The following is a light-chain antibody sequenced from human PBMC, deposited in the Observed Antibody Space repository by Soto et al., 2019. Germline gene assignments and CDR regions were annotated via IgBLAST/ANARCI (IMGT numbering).Light chain of an antibody. CDR3: QHYNSYSEE. CDR2: KAS. Sequence: DIQMTQSPSTLSGSVGDRVTITCRASQTISSWLAWYQQKPGKAPKLLIYKASTLKSGVPSRFSVSGSGTEFTLTISSLQPDDFATYYCQHYNSYSEEFGQGTKVDIK. CDR1: QTISSW. J-gene: IGKJ1*01. V-gene: IGKV1-5*03.